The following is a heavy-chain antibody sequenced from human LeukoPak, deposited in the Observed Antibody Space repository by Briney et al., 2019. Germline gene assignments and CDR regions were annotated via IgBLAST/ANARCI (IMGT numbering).Heavy chain of an antibody. Sequence: GGSPRLSCAASGFTVSSNYMSWVRQAPGKGLEWVSVIYSGGSTYYADSVKGRFTISRHNSKNTLYLQMNSLRAEDTAVYYCASVLSYYYGMVVGGERTTVTVSS. D-gene: IGHD2-8*02. CDR3: ASVLSYYYGMVV. J-gene: IGHJ6*04. CDR2: IYSGGST. V-gene: IGHV3-53*04. CDR1: GFTVSSNY.